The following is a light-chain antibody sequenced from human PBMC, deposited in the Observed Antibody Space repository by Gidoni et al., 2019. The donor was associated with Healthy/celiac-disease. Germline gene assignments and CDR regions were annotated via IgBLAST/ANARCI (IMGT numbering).Light chain of an antibody. CDR1: QSVSSY. J-gene: IGKJ4*01. CDR3: QQRSNWPPT. CDR2: DAS. Sequence: DIVFTQSPATLSLSPGERTTLSGRASQSVSSYLAWYQQKPGQAPRLLIYDASNRATGIPARLSGSGSGTDFTLTISSLEPEDLAVYYGQQRSNWPPTFGGGTKVEIK. V-gene: IGKV3-11*01.